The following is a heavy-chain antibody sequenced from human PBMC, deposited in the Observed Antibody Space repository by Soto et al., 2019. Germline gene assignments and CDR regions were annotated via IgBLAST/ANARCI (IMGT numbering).Heavy chain of an antibody. CDR1: GYTFTSSH. D-gene: IGHD2-2*01. CDR3: ARGVPAARSAHYYYYMDV. V-gene: IGHV1-8*01. Sequence: ASVKVSCKASGYTFTSSHINWGRQATGQGLEWMGWMNPNSGNTGYAQKFQGRVTMTRNTSISTAYMELSSLRSEDTAVYYCARGVPAARSAHYYYYMDVWGKGTTVTVSS. J-gene: IGHJ6*03. CDR2: MNPNSGNT.